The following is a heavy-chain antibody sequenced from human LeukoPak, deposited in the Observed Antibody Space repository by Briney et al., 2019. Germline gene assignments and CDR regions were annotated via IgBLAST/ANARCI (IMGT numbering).Heavy chain of an antibody. CDR1: GGTFSSYA. CDR2: IIPIFGTA. CDR3: ARGRITIFGVVTNAHYYYMDV. J-gene: IGHJ6*03. Sequence: SVKVSCKASGGTFSSYAISWVRQAPGQGLEWMGGIIPIFGTANYAQKFQGRVTITADESTSTAYLELSSLRSEDTAVYYCARGRITIFGVVTNAHYYYMDVWGKGTTVTVSS. V-gene: IGHV1-69*01. D-gene: IGHD3-3*01.